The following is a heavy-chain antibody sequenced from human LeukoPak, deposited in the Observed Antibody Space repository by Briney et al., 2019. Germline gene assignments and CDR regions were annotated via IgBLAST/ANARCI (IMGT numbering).Heavy chain of an antibody. V-gene: IGHV3-23*01. D-gene: IGHD3-22*01. J-gene: IGHJ6*03. Sequence: PGGSLRLSCAVSGITLSNYGMSWVRQAPGKGLEWVAGISDSGGSTNYADSVKGRFTISRDNPKNTLYLQMNSLRAEDTAVYYCARAPYYDSSGYYSLYYYYYMDVWGKGTTVTVSS. CDR1: GITLSNYG. CDR3: ARAPYYDSSGYYSLYYYYYMDV. CDR2: ISDSGGST.